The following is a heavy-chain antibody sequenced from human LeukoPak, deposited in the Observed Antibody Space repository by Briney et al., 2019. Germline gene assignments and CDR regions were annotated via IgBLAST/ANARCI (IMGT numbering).Heavy chain of an antibody. D-gene: IGHD6-13*01. V-gene: IGHV3-23*01. CDR1: GFTFSSYA. CDR2: ISGSGGST. CDR3: AKDPLGEKQLESYYPDY. Sequence: GGSLRLSCAVSGFTFSSYAMSWVRQAPGKGLEWVSAISGSGGSTYYADSVKGRFTISRDNSKNTLYLQMNSLRAEDTAVYYCAKDPLGEKQLESYYPDYWGQGTLVTVSP. J-gene: IGHJ4*02.